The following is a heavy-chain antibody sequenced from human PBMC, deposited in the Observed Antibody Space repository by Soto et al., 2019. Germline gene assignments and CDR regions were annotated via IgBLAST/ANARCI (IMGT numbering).Heavy chain of an antibody. CDR3: ARTVVAATTNWFDP. D-gene: IGHD2-15*01. J-gene: IGHJ5*02. V-gene: IGHV4-59*08. Sequence: PSETLSLTCTVSGGSISSYYWSWIRQPPGKGLEWIGYIYYSGSTNYNPSLKSRVTISVDTSKNQFSLKLSSVTAADTAVYYCARTVVAATTNWFDPWGQGTLVTVSS. CDR2: IYYSGST. CDR1: GGSISSYY.